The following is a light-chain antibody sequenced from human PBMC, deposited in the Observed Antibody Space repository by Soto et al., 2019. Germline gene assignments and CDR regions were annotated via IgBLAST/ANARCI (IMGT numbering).Light chain of an antibody. CDR3: QSYDTTLSGLV. V-gene: IGLV1-40*01. CDR2: DNI. Sequence: QSVLTQPPSVSGAPGQRVTISCTGSASNLGAKYAVHWYQHLPGTAPNLLIYDNIHRPSGVPDRFSGSKSDTSASLAITGLPAEDEADYYRQSYDTTLSGLVFGGGTKLTVL. J-gene: IGLJ3*02. CDR1: ASNLGAKYA.